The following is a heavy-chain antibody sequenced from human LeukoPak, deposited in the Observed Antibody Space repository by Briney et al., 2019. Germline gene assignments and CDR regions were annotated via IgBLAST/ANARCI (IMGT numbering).Heavy chain of an antibody. CDR2: INRDGSSS. CDR3: TFSSYGDHVGVDAFDI. CDR1: GFTFSTYW. Sequence: PGGSLTLSCAASGFTFSTYWMHWVRQATGKGMVWVSRINRDGSSSNYADSVKGRFTISRDNAKNTVYLQMNSLSAEDTAMYYCTFSSYGDHVGVDAFDIWGQGTMVTVSS. V-gene: IGHV3-74*01. J-gene: IGHJ3*02. D-gene: IGHD4-17*01.